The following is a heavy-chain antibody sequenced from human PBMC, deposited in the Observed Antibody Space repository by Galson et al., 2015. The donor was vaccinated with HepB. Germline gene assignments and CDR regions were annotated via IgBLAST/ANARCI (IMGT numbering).Heavy chain of an antibody. D-gene: IGHD3-3*01. J-gene: IGHJ5*02. CDR1: GFTFSSYG. CDR3: AKDGGLYYDFWSGYYTRS. Sequence: SLRLSCAASGFTFSSYGMHWVRQAPGKGLEWVAVLSYDGSNKYYADSVKGRFTISRDNSKNTLYLQMNSLRAEDTAVYYCAKDGGLYYDFWSGYYTRSWGQGTLVTVSS. CDR2: LSYDGSNK. V-gene: IGHV3-30*18.